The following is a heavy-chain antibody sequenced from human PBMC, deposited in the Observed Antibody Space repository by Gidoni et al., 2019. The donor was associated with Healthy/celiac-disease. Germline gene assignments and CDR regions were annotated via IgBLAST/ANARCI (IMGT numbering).Heavy chain of an antibody. Sequence: QVQLQQWGAGLLKPSETLSLTCAVYGGSFSGYYWSWIRQPPGKGLEWIGEINHSGSTNYNPSLKSRVTISVDTSKNQFSLKLSSVTAADTAVYYCARGGPQQLVPALDYWGQGTLVTVSS. CDR2: INHSGST. V-gene: IGHV4-34*01. CDR3: ARGGPQQLVPALDY. D-gene: IGHD6-13*01. J-gene: IGHJ4*02. CDR1: GGSFSGYY.